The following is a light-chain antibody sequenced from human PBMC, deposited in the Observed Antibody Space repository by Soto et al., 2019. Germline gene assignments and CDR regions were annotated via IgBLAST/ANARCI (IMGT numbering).Light chain of an antibody. CDR2: GAS. J-gene: IGKJ1*01. CDR3: QQYGSSGT. CDR1: QSVSNNY. V-gene: IGKV3-20*01. Sequence: LSPGARAPLSCRASQSVSNNYLAWYQQKPGQAPRLLIYGASNRATGIPDRFSGSGSGTDFTLTISRLEPEDFAVYYCQQYGSSGTFGQGTKVDIK.